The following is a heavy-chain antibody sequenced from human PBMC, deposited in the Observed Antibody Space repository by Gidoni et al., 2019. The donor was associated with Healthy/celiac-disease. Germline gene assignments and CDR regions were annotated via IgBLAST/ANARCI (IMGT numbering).Heavy chain of an antibody. J-gene: IGHJ6*02. D-gene: IGHD6-19*01. CDR1: GDSVPSNRAA. CDR2: TYYRSKCYN. V-gene: IGHV6-1*01. CDR3: AREPTYSSGWSPAGSVGDYYYYGMDV. Sequence: QVQLQQSGPGLVKPSQTLSLTCAISGDSVPSNRAAWNWIRQSPSRGLEWLGRTYYRSKCYNDYAVSVKSRITINPDTSRNQFSLQLKSVTPEDSALYYCAREPTYSSGWSPAGSVGDYYYYGMDVWGQGTTVTVSS.